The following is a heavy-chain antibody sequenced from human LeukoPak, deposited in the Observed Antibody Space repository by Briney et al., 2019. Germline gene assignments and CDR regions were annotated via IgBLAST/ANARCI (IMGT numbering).Heavy chain of an antibody. CDR3: ARPAAGSNSGYVGY. J-gene: IGHJ4*02. D-gene: IGHD1-26*01. Sequence: ASVKVSCKASGYTFTGYYMHWVRQAPGQGLEWMGWINPNSGGTNYAQKFQDRVSMTRDTSISTAYMQLSRLRSGDTAVYFCARPAAGSNSGYVGYWGQGTLVTVSS. V-gene: IGHV1-2*02. CDR1: GYTFTGYY. CDR2: INPNSGGT.